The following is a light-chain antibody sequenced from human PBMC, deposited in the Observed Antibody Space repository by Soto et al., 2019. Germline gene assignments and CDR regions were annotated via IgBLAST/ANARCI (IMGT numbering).Light chain of an antibody. V-gene: IGKV3-20*01. Sequence: EIVLTQSPGTLSLSPGERATLSCRASQSVSSSYLAWYQQKPGQAPRLLIYGASSRATGIPDRFSGSGSGTDFTLTISRLEPEDFAVYYCQQYDTSRTFGKGTKV. CDR3: QQYDTSRT. CDR1: QSVSSSY. CDR2: GAS. J-gene: IGKJ1*01.